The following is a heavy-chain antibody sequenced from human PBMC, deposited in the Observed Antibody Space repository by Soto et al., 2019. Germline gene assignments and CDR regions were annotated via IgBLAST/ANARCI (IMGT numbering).Heavy chain of an antibody. V-gene: IGHV1-69*12. D-gene: IGHD2-2*01. J-gene: IGHJ5*02. CDR1: GGTFSSYA. CDR3: ARDRGPSTFYAPPRRHP. CDR2: IIPICGTA. Sequence: QVQLVQSGAEVKKPGSSVKVSCKASGGTFSSYAITWVRQAPGQGLEWMGGIIPICGTANYAQKVQGRVTITADESTTTAYVARSSLSSEAPAVYYWARDRGPSTFYAPPRRHPWFQGTLLTVSS.